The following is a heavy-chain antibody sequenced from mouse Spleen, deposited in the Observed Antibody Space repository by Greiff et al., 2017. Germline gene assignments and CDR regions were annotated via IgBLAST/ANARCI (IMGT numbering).Heavy chain of an antibody. CDR3: TRDSYGNYFDY. Sequence: EVKLVESGGGLVKPGGSLKLSCAASGFTFSSYAMSWVRQTPEKRLEWVAAINSNGGSTYYPDTVKDRFTISRDNAKNTLYLQMSSLRSEDTALYYCTRDSYGNYFDYWGQGTTLTVSS. D-gene: IGHD1-1*02. J-gene: IGHJ2*01. V-gene: IGHV5-6-2*01. CDR1: GFTFSSYA. CDR2: INSNGGST.